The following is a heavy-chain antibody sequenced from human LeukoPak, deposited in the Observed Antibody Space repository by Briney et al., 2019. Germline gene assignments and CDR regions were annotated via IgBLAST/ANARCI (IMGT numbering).Heavy chain of an antibody. Sequence: GGSLRLSCAASGFNLSSYEMNWVRQAPGKGLEWVSYISNSGNTIYYAGSVKGRFTISRDSAKNSLYLQMNSLRVEDTAVYYCAKVGQNYDILTYYFDYWGQGTLVTVSS. V-gene: IGHV3-48*03. CDR3: AKVGQNYDILTYYFDY. D-gene: IGHD3-9*01. CDR2: ISNSGNTI. CDR1: GFNLSSYE. J-gene: IGHJ4*02.